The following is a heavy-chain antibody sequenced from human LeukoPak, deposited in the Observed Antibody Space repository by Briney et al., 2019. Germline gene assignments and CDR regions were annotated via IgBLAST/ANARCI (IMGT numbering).Heavy chain of an antibody. J-gene: IGHJ6*02. Sequence: ASVSVSCKASGYTFTGYYMHWVRQAPGQGLEWMGWINPNSGGTNYAQKFQGRVTMTRDTSISTAYMELSRLRSDDTAVYYCARWASWYYYGMDVWGQGTTVTVSS. CDR2: INPNSGGT. CDR3: ARWASWYYYGMDV. CDR1: GYTFTGYY. V-gene: IGHV1-2*02.